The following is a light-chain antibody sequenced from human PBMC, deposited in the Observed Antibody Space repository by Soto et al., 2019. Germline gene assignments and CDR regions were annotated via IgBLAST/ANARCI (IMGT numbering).Light chain of an antibody. CDR3: QSYDSSRSVV. CDR2: GNS. J-gene: IGLJ2*01. Sequence: QSVLTQPPSVSGAPGQRVTISCTGSSSNIGAGYDVHWYQHLPGTAPNLLIYGNSNRPSGVPDRFSGSKSGTSASLAITGLQAEDEADYYCQSYDSSRSVVFGGGTKLTVL. CDR1: SSNIGAGYD. V-gene: IGLV1-40*01.